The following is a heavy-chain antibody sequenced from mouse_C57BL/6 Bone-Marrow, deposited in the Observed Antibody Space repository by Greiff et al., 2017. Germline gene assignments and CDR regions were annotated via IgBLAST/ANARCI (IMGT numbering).Heavy chain of an antibody. CDR2: IDPEDGDT. CDR3: TTAYEYDGGYAMDY. CDR1: GFNIKDYY. Sequence: VQLKESGAELVRPGASVKLSCTASGFNIKDYYMHWVKQRPEQGLEWIGRIDPEDGDTEYAPKFQGKGTMTADTSSNTAYLQLSSLTSEDTAVYYCTTAYEYDGGYAMDYWGQGTSVTVSS. J-gene: IGHJ4*01. V-gene: IGHV14-1*01. D-gene: IGHD2-4*01.